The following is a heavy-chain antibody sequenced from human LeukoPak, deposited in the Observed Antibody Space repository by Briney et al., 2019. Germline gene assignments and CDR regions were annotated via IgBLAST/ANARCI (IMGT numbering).Heavy chain of an antibody. V-gene: IGHV4-34*01. D-gene: IGHD6-13*01. J-gene: IGHJ4*02. CDR1: GGSFCGYY. CDR3: ARSFYSSSWHDY. CDR2: INHSGST. Sequence: SETLSLTCAVYGGSFCGYYWSWIRQPPGKGLEWIGEINHSGSTNYNPSLKSRVTISVDTSKNQFSLKLSSVTAADTAVYYCARSFYSSSWHDYWGQGTLVTVSS.